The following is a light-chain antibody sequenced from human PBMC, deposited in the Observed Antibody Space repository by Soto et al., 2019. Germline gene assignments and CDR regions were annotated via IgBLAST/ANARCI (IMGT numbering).Light chain of an antibody. CDR2: GSS. V-gene: IGKV1-39*01. Sequence: DIQMTQSPSSLSASVGDRVTITCRASQSSSRNLNLYQQKPGKAPNLLIFGSSPLQTGVPSRFTGSGSGTDFTLPISSLQPEDFATYYWPPSYDILWTFGQGTNVEIK. CDR3: PPSYDILWT. CDR1: QSSSRN. J-gene: IGKJ1*01.